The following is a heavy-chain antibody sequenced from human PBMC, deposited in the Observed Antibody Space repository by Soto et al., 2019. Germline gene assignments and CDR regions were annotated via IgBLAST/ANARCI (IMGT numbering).Heavy chain of an antibody. D-gene: IGHD6-19*01. CDR1: GGSISSGGYY. Sequence: SETLSLTCTVSGGSISSGGYYWSWIRQHPGKGLEWIGYIYYSGSTYYNPSLKSRVTISVDTSKNQFSLKLSSVTAADTAVYYCARAGYSSGWYLGYWGQGTLVTVSS. CDR2: IYYSGST. CDR3: ARAGYSSGWYLGY. J-gene: IGHJ4*02. V-gene: IGHV4-31*03.